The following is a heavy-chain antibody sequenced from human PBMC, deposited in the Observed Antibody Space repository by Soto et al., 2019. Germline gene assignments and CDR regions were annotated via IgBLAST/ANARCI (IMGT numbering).Heavy chain of an antibody. J-gene: IGHJ4*02. CDR1: GYTFTSYY. CDR2: INPSGGST. Sequence: QVQLVQSGAEVKKPGASVKVSCKASGYTFTSYYMHWVRQAPGQGLEWMGIINPSGGSTSYAQKFQGRVTMTRDTSTSTVYMEPSSLTSEDTAVYYCARGDHIVVVTANLDYWGQGTLVTVSS. V-gene: IGHV1-46*03. D-gene: IGHD2-21*02. CDR3: ARGDHIVVVTANLDY.